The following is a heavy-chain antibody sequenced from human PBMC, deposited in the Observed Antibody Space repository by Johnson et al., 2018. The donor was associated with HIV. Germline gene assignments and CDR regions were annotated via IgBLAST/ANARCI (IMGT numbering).Heavy chain of an antibody. CDR3: ARVEGTDILTRGDAYDI. CDR2: ISSSGSTI. V-gene: IGHV3-11*04. CDR1: GFIFSDYC. D-gene: IGHD3-9*01. Sequence: VQLVESGGDLVKPGGSLRLSCAASGFIFSDYCMTWIRQAPGQGLESISYISSSGSTIDYADSVKGRFTMSRDNAKQSLYLQMNSLRAEDTAVYYCARVEGTDILTRGDAYDIWGQGTMVTVSS. J-gene: IGHJ3*02.